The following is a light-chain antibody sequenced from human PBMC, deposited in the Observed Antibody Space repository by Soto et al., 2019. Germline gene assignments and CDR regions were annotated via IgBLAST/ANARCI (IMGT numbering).Light chain of an antibody. CDR2: GAS. V-gene: IGKV3-20*01. CDR3: QHYGYSPFT. CDR1: QSVSSSF. J-gene: IGKJ3*01. Sequence: EIVLTQSPGTLSLSPGERATLSCRASQSVSSSFLAWYQQQPGQAPRLLIYGASSRATGTPEMFSGSGSGTDFTLTITRLEPEDFAVYFCQHYGYSPFTFGHGTKVEIK.